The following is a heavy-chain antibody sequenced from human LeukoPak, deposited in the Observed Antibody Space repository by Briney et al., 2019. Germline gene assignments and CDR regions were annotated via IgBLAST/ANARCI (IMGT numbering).Heavy chain of an antibody. CDR2: ISGSGGST. J-gene: IGHJ4*02. D-gene: IGHD2-2*01. V-gene: IGHV3-23*01. CDR3: AKDQADCSRSSCYERGFDY. CDR1: GFTFSSYG. Sequence: GGSLRLSCAASGFTFSSYGISWVRQAPGKGLEWVSAISGSGGSTYYADSVKGRFTISRDNSKNTLNLQMSSLRAEDTAVYYCAKDQADCSRSSCYERGFDYWGQGTLVTVSS.